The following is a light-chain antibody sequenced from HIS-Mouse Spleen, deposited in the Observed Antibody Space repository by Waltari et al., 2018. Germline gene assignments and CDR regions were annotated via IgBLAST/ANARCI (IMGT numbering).Light chain of an antibody. Sequence: SYELTQPPSAPVSPGQTARITCSGDALPKKYAHWYQQKSGQAPVLVIYEDSKRPPGIPERFSGSSSGTMATLTISGAQVEDEADYYCYSTDSSGNHRVFGGGTKLTVL. V-gene: IGLV3-10*01. CDR2: EDS. J-gene: IGLJ2*01. CDR1: ALPKKY. CDR3: YSTDSSGNHRV.